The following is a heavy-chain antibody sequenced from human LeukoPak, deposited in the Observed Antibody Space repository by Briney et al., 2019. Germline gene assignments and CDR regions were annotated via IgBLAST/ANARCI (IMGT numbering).Heavy chain of an antibody. CDR3: ARETYYYGSGSYSLYYYYGMDV. CDR1: GYTFTSYG. Sequence: ASVKVSCEASGYTFTSYGISWVRQAPGQGLEWMGWISAYNGNTNYAQKLQGRVTMATDTSTSTAYMELRSLRSDDTAVYYCARETYYYGSGSYSLYYYYGMDVWGQGTTVTVSS. J-gene: IGHJ6*02. CDR2: ISAYNGNT. D-gene: IGHD3-10*01. V-gene: IGHV1-18*01.